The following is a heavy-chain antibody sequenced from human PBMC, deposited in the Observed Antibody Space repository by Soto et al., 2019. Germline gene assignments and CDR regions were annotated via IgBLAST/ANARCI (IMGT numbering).Heavy chain of an antibody. CDR3: ARDHSSGWRPHVNWFYP. V-gene: IGHV3-7*03. CDR2: IKQDGSEK. D-gene: IGHD6-19*01. Sequence: QAPGKGLEWVANIKQDGSEKYYVDSVKGRFTISRDNAKNSLYLQMNSLRAEDTAVYYCARDHSSGWRPHVNWFYPCGQGTLVTVSS. J-gene: IGHJ5*02.